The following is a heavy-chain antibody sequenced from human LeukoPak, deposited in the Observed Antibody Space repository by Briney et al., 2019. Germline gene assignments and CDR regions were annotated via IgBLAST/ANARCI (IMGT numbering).Heavy chain of an antibody. CDR3: ARDGIYCSSTSCYDPGWFDP. D-gene: IGHD2-2*01. V-gene: IGHV1-2*06. J-gene: IGHJ5*02. CDR2: INPNSGGT. Sequence: GASVKVSCKASGYTFTGYYMHWVRQAPGQGLEWMGRINPNSGGTNYAQKFQGRVTMTRDTSVSTAYMELSRLRSDDTAVYYCARDGIYCSSTSCYDPGWFDPWGQGTLVTVSS. CDR1: GYTFTGYY.